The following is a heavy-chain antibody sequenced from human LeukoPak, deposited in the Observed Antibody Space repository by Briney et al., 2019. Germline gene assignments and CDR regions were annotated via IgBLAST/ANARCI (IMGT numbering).Heavy chain of an antibody. CDR1: GYTFTGYY. V-gene: IGHV1-2*02. J-gene: IGHJ5*02. D-gene: IGHD3-10*02. CDR3: ARDVFAGYVTHHKFDP. CDR2: INPNSGGT. Sequence: ASVKVSCKASGYTFTGYYMHWVRQAPGQGLEWMGWINPNSGGTNYAQKFQGRVTMTRDTSISTAYMELSGLRSDDTAVYYCARDVFAGYVTHHKFDPWGQGALVTVSS.